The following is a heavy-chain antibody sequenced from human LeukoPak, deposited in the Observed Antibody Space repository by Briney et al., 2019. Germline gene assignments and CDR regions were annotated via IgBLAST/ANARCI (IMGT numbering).Heavy chain of an antibody. Sequence: PGGSLRLSCAASGFTFSSYSMNWVRQARGKGLEWVSSISSSSSYIYYADSVKGRFTISRDNAKNSLCLQMNSMRAEDTAVYYCARDSAIFGVVRPFDYWGQGTLVTVSS. CDR1: GFTFSSYS. V-gene: IGHV3-21*01. J-gene: IGHJ4*02. D-gene: IGHD3-3*01. CDR2: ISSSSSYI. CDR3: ARDSAIFGVVRPFDY.